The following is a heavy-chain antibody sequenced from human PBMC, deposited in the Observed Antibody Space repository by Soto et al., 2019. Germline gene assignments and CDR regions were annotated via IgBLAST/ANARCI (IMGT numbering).Heavy chain of an antibody. CDR3: AKEGGYGDRIADDYYYYGMDV. J-gene: IGHJ6*02. V-gene: IGHV3-30*18. CDR2: ISHEGSYK. D-gene: IGHD4-17*01. Sequence: GGSLRLSCEVSGFSFRSFGMHWVRQAPGKGLEWVTVISHEGSYKHYADSVKGRFTISRDDPKNTLYLQMNSLRAEDTAVYYCAKEGGYGDRIADDYYYYGMDVWGQGTTVTVSS. CDR1: GFSFRSFG.